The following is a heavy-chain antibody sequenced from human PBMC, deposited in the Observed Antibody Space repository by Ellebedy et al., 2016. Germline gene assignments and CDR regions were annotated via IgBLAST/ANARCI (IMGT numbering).Heavy chain of an antibody. CDR2: IYSGGST. Sequence: GGSLRLSCAASGFTVSSNYMSWVRQAPGKGLEWVSVIYSGGSTYYADSVKGRFTISRDNSKNTLYLQMNSLRAEDTAVYYCARDPFEGSMDVWGQGTTVTVSS. V-gene: IGHV3-66*01. J-gene: IGHJ6*02. D-gene: IGHD3-16*01. CDR1: GFTVSSNY. CDR3: ARDPFEGSMDV.